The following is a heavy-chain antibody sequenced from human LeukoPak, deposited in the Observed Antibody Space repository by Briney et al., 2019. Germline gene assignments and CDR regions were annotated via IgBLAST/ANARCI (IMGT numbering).Heavy chain of an antibody. Sequence: GASVKVSCKASGYTFTSYGISWVRQPPGQGLEWMGWISAYYGNTNYAQKLQGRVTMTTDTSTSTAYMELRSLRSDGTAVYYCARDPIWEGSHLTYGMDVWGQRTTVTVSS. CDR3: ARDPIWEGSHLTYGMDV. V-gene: IGHV1-18*01. CDR2: ISAYYGNT. J-gene: IGHJ6*02. CDR1: GYTFTSYG. D-gene: IGHD7-27*01.